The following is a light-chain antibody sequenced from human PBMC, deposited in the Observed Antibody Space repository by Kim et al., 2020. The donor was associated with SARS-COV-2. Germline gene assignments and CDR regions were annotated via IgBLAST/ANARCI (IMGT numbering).Light chain of an antibody. CDR3: QQLNSYPLT. CDR2: ATS. V-gene: IGKV1-9*01. Sequence: ASVGDRVTIPCRGSQCLSNDLAWYQQNSGKAHKLLLYATSTLQSGVPSRFSGSGSGTDFTLTIGSLQPEDFATYHCQQLNSYPLTFGGGTKVDIK. CDR1: QCLSND. J-gene: IGKJ4*01.